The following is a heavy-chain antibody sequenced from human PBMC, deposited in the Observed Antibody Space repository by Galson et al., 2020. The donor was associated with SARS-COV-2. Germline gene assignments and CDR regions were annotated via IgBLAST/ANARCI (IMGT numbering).Heavy chain of an antibody. D-gene: IGHD6-13*01. CDR3: ARPSRGVAAPDY. V-gene: IGHV3-23*01. J-gene: IGHJ4*02. Sequence: GESLKISCAASGFTFSNYAMTWVRQAPGKGLEWVSVIGGGDGTTYYADSVKGRFTISRDNSKNTLYLQMKSLRADDTAVYYCARPSRGVAAPDYWGQGTLVTVSS. CDR2: IGGGDGTT. CDR1: GFTFSNYA.